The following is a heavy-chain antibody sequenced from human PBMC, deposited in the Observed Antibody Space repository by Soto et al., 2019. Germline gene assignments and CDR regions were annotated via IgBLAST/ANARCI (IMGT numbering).Heavy chain of an antibody. V-gene: IGHV6-1*01. CDR1: GDSVSSNSAA. J-gene: IGHJ6*03. CDR3: ARGKGYCSSTSCQRYYYYYYMDV. Sequence: PSQTLSLTCAISGDSVSSNSAAWNWIRQSPSGGLEWLGRTYYRSRWYNDYAVSVRSRITINPDTSENQFSLHLNSVTPEDTAVYYCARGKGYCSSTSCQRYYYYYYMDVWGKGTTVTVSS. CDR2: TYYRSRWYN. D-gene: IGHD2-2*01.